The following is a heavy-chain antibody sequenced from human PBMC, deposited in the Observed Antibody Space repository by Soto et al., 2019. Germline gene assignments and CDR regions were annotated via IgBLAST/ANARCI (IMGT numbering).Heavy chain of an antibody. Sequence: GGSLRLSCAASGFTFSSYAMHWVRQAPGKGLEYVSAISSNGGSTYYANSVKGRFTISRDNSKNTLYLQMGSLRAEDMAVYYCARDMRITIFGVEPYYYYMDVWGKGTTVTVSS. CDR1: GFTFSSYA. CDR2: ISSNGGST. V-gene: IGHV3-64*01. J-gene: IGHJ6*03. D-gene: IGHD3-3*01. CDR3: ARDMRITIFGVEPYYYYMDV.